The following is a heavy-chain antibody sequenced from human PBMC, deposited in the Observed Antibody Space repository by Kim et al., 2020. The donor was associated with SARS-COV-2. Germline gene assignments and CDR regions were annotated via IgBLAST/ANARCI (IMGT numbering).Heavy chain of an antibody. J-gene: IGHJ4*02. CDR3: ARHADIVATLKPAFDY. Sequence: FQGHVTISADKSISTAYLQWSSLKASDTAMYYCARHADIVATLKPAFDYWGQGTLVTVSS. V-gene: IGHV5-10-1*01. D-gene: IGHD5-12*01.